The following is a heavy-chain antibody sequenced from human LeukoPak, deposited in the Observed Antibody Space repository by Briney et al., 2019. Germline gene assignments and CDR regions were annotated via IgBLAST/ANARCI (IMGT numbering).Heavy chain of an antibody. Sequence: GGSLRLSCAASGFTFSSYWMHWVRQAPGKGLVWVSRINSDGSSTSYADSVKGRFTISRDNAKNTLYLQMNSLRAEDTAVYYCARQYSSSWYVSALDYWGQGTLVTVSS. CDR3: ARQYSSSWYVSALDY. V-gene: IGHV3-74*01. D-gene: IGHD6-13*01. CDR2: INSDGSST. J-gene: IGHJ4*02. CDR1: GFTFSSYW.